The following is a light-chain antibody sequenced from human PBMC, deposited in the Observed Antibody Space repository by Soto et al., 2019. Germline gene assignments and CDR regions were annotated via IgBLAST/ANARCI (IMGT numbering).Light chain of an antibody. CDR1: QTVRNNY. Sequence: EFVLTQSPGTLALSPGERATLSCRASQTVRNNYLAWYQQKPGQAPRLLIYDASSRATGIPDRFSGGGSGTDFTLTISRLEPEDFAVYYCQQFSSYPLTFGAGTKVEIX. V-gene: IGKV3-20*01. CDR2: DAS. J-gene: IGKJ4*01. CDR3: QQFSSYPLT.